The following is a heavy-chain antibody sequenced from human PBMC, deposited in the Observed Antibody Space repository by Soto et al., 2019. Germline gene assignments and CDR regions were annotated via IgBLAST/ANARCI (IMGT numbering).Heavy chain of an antibody. CDR1: GFTFSSYS. CDR2: ISSSSSTI. D-gene: IGHD3-9*01. V-gene: IGHV3-48*01. CDR3: AREADILNWFDP. Sequence: EVQLVESGGGLVQPGGSLRLSCAASGFTFSSYSMNWVRQAPGKGLEWVSYISSSSSTIYYADSVKGRLTISRDNAKNSLYLQMNSLRAEDTAVYYCAREADILNWFDPWGQVTLVTVSS. J-gene: IGHJ5*02.